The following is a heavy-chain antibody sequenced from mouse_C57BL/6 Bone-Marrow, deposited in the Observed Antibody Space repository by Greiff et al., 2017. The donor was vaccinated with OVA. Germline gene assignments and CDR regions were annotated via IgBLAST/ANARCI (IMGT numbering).Heavy chain of an antibody. D-gene: IGHD1-1*01. CDR2: IHPNSGST. J-gene: IGHJ3*01. V-gene: IGHV1-64*01. CDR1: GYTFTSYW. Sequence: QVQLQQPGAELVKPGASVKLSCKASGYTFTSYWMHWVKQRPGQGLEWIGMIHPNSGSTNYDEKFKSKATLTVDKSSSTLYMQLSSLTSEDSAVYYCASGGLRFAWFAYWGQGTLVTVSA. CDR3: ASGGLRFAWFAY.